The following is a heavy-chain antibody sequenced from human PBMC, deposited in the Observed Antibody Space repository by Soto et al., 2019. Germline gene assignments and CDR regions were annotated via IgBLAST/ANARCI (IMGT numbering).Heavy chain of an antibody. D-gene: IGHD5-12*01. CDR3: ARDKDRLQLGGNYYYILDV. CDR1: GGTFSTSA. Sequence: QVQLEQSGTEVKTPGSSVKVACKASGGTFSTSAISWVRQAPGQGLEWIGGIIPVFRTPDYAQKFQGRVTVIAAESTSTVYMELSGLRSDDTAVYYCARDKDRLQLGGNYYYILDVWGQGTTVTVSS. V-gene: IGHV1-69*12. J-gene: IGHJ6*02. CDR2: IIPVFRTP.